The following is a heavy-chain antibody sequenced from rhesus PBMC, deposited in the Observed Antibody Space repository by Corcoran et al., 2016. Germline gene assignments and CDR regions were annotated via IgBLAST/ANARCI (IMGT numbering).Heavy chain of an antibody. CDR2: ISSASTYI. V-gene: IGHV3S16*01. CDR3: TRTFCSGGVCYTDY. Sequence: EVQLVESGGGLVQPGGSLRLSCAASGFTFSSYGMSWVRQAPGKGLEWVSSISSASTYIFYADSVKGRFTISRDNARNSLSLQMNSLRAEDTAVYYCTRTFCSGGVCYTDYWGQGVLVTVSS. D-gene: IGHD2-39*02. J-gene: IGHJ4*01. CDR1: GFTFSSYG.